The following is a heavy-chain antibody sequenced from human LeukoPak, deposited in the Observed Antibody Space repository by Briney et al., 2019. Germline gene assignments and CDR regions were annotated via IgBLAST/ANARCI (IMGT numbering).Heavy chain of an antibody. V-gene: IGHV4-39*01. J-gene: IGHJ4*02. Sequence: SETLSLTCTVSGGSISSSSYYWGWIRQPPGTGLEWIGSIYYSGSTYYNPSLKSRVTISVDTSKNQFSLKLSSVTAADTAVYYCARPGSPWGYFDYWGQGALVTVSS. CDR2: IYYSGST. D-gene: IGHD3-16*01. CDR3: ARPGSPWGYFDY. CDR1: GGSISSSSYY.